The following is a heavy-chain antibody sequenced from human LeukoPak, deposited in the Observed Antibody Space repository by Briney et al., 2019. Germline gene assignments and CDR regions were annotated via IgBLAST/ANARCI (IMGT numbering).Heavy chain of an antibody. J-gene: IGHJ6*02. CDR2: ISSSGSTI. CDR1: GITFSDYY. Sequence: PGGSLRLSCAASGITFSDYYMSWIRQAPGKGLEWVSYISSSGSTIYYADSVKGRFTISRDNAKNSLYLQMNSRRAEDTAVYYCARARAHDYYYGMDVWGQGTTVTVSS. V-gene: IGHV3-11*01. CDR3: ARARAHDYYYGMDV.